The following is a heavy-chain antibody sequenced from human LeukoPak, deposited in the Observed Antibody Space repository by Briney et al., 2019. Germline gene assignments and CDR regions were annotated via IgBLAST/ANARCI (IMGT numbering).Heavy chain of an antibody. CDR1: GYTLTELS. CDR2: FDPEDGET. J-gene: IGHJ6*03. Sequence: ASVKVSCKVSGYTLTELSMHWVRQAPGKGVEWMGGFDPEDGETIYAQKFQGRVTMTEDTSTDTAYMELSSLRSEDTAVYYCATDLCSSTSCRGNYYYYMDVWGKGTTVTVSS. V-gene: IGHV1-24*01. D-gene: IGHD2-2*01. CDR3: ATDLCSSTSCRGNYYYYMDV.